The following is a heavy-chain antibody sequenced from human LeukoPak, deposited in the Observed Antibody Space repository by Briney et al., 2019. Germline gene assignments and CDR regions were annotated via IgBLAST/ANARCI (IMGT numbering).Heavy chain of an antibody. D-gene: IGHD1-14*01. CDR1: GYTFTSYY. Sequence: GASVKVSCKASGYTFTSYYMHWVRQAPGQGLEWMGIINPSGGSTSYAQKFQGRVTMTRDMSTSTAYMELSSLRSEDTAVYYCANQVFVQYYYYYMDVWGKGTTVTVSS. J-gene: IGHJ6*03. CDR2: INPSGGST. V-gene: IGHV1-46*01. CDR3: ANQVFVQYYYYYMDV.